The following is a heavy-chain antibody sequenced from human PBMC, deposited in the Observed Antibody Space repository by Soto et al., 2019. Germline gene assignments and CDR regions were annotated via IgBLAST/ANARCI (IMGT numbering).Heavy chain of an antibody. CDR2: IYYSGST. D-gene: IGHD6-13*01. CDR3: ARRYSSAFDI. Sequence: QVQLQESGPGLVKPSETLSLTCTVSGGSISSYYWSWIRQPPGKGLEWIGYIYYSGSTNYNPSLXSXAXFXVDTSKNQCSLKLRSVTAAATAVYYCARRYSSAFDIWGQGTMVTVSS. CDR1: GGSISSYY. J-gene: IGHJ3*02. V-gene: IGHV4-59*08.